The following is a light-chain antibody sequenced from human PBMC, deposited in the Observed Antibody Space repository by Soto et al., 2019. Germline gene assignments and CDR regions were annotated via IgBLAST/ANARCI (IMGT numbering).Light chain of an antibody. CDR1: QGISNY. CDR3: QKHDSARLT. CDR2: AAS. V-gene: IGKV1-27*01. Sequence: DIQMTQSPSSLSASVGDRVTITCRASQGISNYLAWYQQKPGKVPKLRIYAASTLKSGIPSRLSGSGSGTAFTVTISGLQPEYGATYYNQKHDSARLTLCQGAKVEIK. J-gene: IGKJ1*01.